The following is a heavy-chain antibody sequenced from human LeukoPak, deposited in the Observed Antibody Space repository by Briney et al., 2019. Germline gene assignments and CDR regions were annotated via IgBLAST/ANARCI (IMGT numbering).Heavy chain of an antibody. V-gene: IGHV5-51*01. CDR3: ARRRGTGTTATEIDY. CDR1: GYSFTSYW. CDR2: IYPGDSDT. Sequence: GESLKISCKGSGYSFTSYWIGWVRQMPGKGLGWMGIIYPGDSDTRYSPSIQGQVTISADKSISTAYLQWSSLKASDTAMYYCARRRGTGTTATEIDYWGQGTLVTVSS. D-gene: IGHD1-1*01. J-gene: IGHJ4*02.